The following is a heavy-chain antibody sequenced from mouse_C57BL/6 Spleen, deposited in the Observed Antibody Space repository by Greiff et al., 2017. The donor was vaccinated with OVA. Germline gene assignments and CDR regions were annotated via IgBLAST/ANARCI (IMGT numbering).Heavy chain of an antibody. V-gene: IGHV5-17*01. Sequence: EVMLVESGGGLVKPGGSLKLSCAASGFTFSDYGMHWVRQAPEKGLEWVAYISSGSSTIYYADTVKGRFTISRDNAKNTLFLQMTSLMSEDTAMYYCARPFITTVVDWYFDVWGTGTTVTVSS. CDR1: GFTFSDYG. CDR3: ARPFITTVVDWYFDV. D-gene: IGHD1-1*01. CDR2: ISSGSSTI. J-gene: IGHJ1*03.